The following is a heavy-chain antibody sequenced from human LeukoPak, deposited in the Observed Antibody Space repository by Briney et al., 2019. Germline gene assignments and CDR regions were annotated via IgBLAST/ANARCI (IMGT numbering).Heavy chain of an antibody. CDR3: ARLVDCSGGSCYPLPPFDY. CDR2: IYYSGST. D-gene: IGHD2-15*01. CDR1: GFTFSSYN. V-gene: IGHV4-39*01. Sequence: GSLRLSCAASGFTFSSYNMNWIRQPPGKGLEWVGSIYYSGSTYYNPSLKSRVTISVDMSKNQFSLKLSSVTAADTAVYYCARLVDCSGGSCYPLPPFDYWGQGTLVTVSS. J-gene: IGHJ4*02.